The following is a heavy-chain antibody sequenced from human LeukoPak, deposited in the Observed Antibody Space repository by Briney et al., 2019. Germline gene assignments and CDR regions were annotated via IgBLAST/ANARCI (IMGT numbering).Heavy chain of an antibody. CDR3: ARDSGNYDCYYFGMDV. Sequence: SGPTLVNPTQTLTLTCTFSGFSLSTSGMCVSWIRQPPGKALEWLALIDWDDDKHYSTSLRTRLTISKDTSKNQVVLTMTNMDPVDTATYYCARDSGNYDCYYFGMDVWGQGTTVTVSS. CDR1: GFSLSTSGMC. D-gene: IGHD1-26*01. CDR2: IDWDDDK. V-gene: IGHV2-70*01. J-gene: IGHJ6*02.